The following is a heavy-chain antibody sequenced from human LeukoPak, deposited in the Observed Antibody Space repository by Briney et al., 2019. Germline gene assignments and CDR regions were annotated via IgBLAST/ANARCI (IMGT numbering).Heavy chain of an antibody. D-gene: IGHD3-10*01. CDR1: GGSFSGYY. CDR3: ARSPGRGGIDY. J-gene: IGHJ4*02. CDR2: INHSGST. V-gene: IGHV4-34*01. Sequence: SETLSLTCAVYGGSFSGYYWSWIRQPPGKGLEWIGEINHSGSTNYNPSLKSRVTISVDTSKNQVSLRLTSVTAADTAVYYCARSPGRGGIDYWGQGTLVTVSS.